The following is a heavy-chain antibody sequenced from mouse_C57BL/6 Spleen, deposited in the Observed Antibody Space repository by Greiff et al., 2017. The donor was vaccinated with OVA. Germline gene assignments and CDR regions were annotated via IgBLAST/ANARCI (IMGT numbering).Heavy chain of an antibody. CDR3: ARSWSY. CDR1: GYAFSSSW. Sequence: VKLMESGPELVKPGASVKISCKASGYAFSSSWMNWVKQRPGKGLEWIGRIYPGDGDTNYNGKFKGKATLTADKSSSTAYMQLSSLTSEDSAVYFCARSWSYWGQGTTLTVSS. J-gene: IGHJ2*01. CDR2: IYPGDGDT. V-gene: IGHV1-82*01.